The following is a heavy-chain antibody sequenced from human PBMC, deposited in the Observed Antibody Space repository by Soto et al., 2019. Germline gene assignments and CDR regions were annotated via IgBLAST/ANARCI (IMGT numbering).Heavy chain of an antibody. V-gene: IGHV1-46*01. CDR2: INPSGGST. Sequence: GASVKVSCKASGYTFTSYHVHWVRQAPGQGLEWMGKINPSGGSTSYAQKFQGRVTMTRDTSTSTVYMELSSLRSEDTAVYYCARDPIAVFCFDYWGQGTLVTVSS. D-gene: IGHD6-19*01. J-gene: IGHJ4*02. CDR3: ARDPIAVFCFDY. CDR1: GYTFTSYH.